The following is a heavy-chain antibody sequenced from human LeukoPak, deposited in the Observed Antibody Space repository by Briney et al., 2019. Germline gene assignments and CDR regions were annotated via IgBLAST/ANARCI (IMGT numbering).Heavy chain of an antibody. CDR2: IGGSDGST. J-gene: IGHJ4*02. CDR1: GFTFRSYT. V-gene: IGHV3-23*01. D-gene: IGHD6-6*01. Sequence: PGGSLRLSCAASGFTFRSYTMHWVRQAPGKGLELEWVSTIGGSDGSTYYADSVKGRFTISRDNSKNTLYLQMNSLRAEDTAVYYCMAESSTSWEGYWGQGTLVTVSS. CDR3: MAESSTSWEGY.